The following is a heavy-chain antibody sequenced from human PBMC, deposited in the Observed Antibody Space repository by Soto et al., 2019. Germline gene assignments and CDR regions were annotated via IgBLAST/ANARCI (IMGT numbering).Heavy chain of an antibody. V-gene: IGHV2-5*02. CDR3: AHKGPEDWPLDY. CDR1: GFSLSTSGVG. J-gene: IGHJ4*02. D-gene: IGHD3-9*01. Sequence: QITLKESGPPLVRPTQTLTLICAFSGFSLSTSGVGVGWSRQPPGKALEWLAVIYWDDSKHYSPSLRSRLTITKDTSKNQVVLTMTNMDPMDTGTYYCAHKGPEDWPLDYWGQGTLVTVSS. CDR2: IYWDDSK.